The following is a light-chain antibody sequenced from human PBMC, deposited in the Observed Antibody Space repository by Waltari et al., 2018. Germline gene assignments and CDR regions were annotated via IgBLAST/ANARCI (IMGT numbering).Light chain of an antibody. Sequence: EVLLTQSPVPLSVSPAGPAALSCRASEAVNSDLAWYYQKPGQAPRLLMYASSARATGVPVRFTGSGFDTDFTLTISSLQSEDLGIYHCQQYNKWPPTFGGGTKVEIK. CDR3: QQYNKWPPT. CDR2: ASS. V-gene: IGKV3-15*01. J-gene: IGKJ4*01. CDR1: EAVNSD.